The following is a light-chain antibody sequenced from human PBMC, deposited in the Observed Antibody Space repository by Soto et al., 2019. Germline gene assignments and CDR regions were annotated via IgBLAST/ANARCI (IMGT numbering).Light chain of an antibody. CDR2: GAS. CDR3: QQYGSSPLT. V-gene: IGKV3-20*01. Sequence: EIVLTQSPGTLSLSPGERASLSCRASQSVSSNFLAWYQQKPGQAPRLLIYGASSRATGFPDRFSGSGSGTDFTLTISRLEPEDFAVYYCQQYGSSPLTFGQGTKVEIK. J-gene: IGKJ1*01. CDR1: QSVSSNF.